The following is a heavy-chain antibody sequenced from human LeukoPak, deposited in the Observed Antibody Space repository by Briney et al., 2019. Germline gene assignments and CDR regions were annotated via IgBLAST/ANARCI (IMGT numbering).Heavy chain of an antibody. CDR1: GYTFTGYY. Sequence: ASVKVSCKASGYTFTGYYMHWVRQAPGQGLEWMGWINPNSGGTNYAQRFQGRVTMTRDTSISTAYMELSRLRSDDTAVYYCARVGYYGGKPLFDYWGQGTLVTVSS. V-gene: IGHV1-2*02. CDR2: INPNSGGT. D-gene: IGHD4-23*01. J-gene: IGHJ4*02. CDR3: ARVGYYGGKPLFDY.